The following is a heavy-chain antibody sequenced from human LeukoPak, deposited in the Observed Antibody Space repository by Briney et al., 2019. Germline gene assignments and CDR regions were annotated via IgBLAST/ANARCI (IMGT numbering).Heavy chain of an antibody. V-gene: IGHV4-39*01. J-gene: IGHJ5*02. CDR1: GGSISSSSYY. CDR3: ARRLGPSRRGDQRHPHWFDP. CDR2: IYYSGST. D-gene: IGHD2-2*01. Sequence: SETLSLTCTVSGGSISSSSYYWGWIRQPPGKGLEWIGSIYYSGSTYYNPSLKSRVTISVDTSKNQFSLKLSSVTAADTAVYYCARRLGPSRRGDQRHPHWFDPWGQGTLVTVSS.